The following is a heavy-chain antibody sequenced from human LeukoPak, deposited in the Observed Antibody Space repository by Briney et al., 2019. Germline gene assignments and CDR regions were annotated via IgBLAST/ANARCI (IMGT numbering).Heavy chain of an antibody. J-gene: IGHJ4*02. D-gene: IGHD2-21*02. CDR2: ISAYNGNT. CDR1: GYTFTSYG. Sequence: ASVKVSWKASGYTFTSYGISWVRQAPGQGLEWMGWISAYNGNTNYAQKLQGRVTMTTDTSTSTAYMELRSLRSDDTAVYYCARDQEGWPYCGGDCYSDYWGQGTLVTVSS. CDR3: ARDQEGWPYCGGDCYSDY. V-gene: IGHV1-18*01.